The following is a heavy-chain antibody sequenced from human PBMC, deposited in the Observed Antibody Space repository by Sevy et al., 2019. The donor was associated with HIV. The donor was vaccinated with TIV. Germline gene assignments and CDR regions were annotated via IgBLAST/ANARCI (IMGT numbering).Heavy chain of an antibody. CDR2: ISYDGSNK. CDR3: ARITQGGTIFSGMDV. CDR1: GFTFSRYA. D-gene: IGHD3-9*01. Sequence: GGSLRLSCAASGFTFSRYALHWVRQAPGKGLEWVAVISYDGSNKYSADSVKGRFTISRDNSKNTRNLQMNSLRGEDTAVYYCARITQGGTIFSGMDVWGQGTTVTVSS. J-gene: IGHJ6*02. V-gene: IGHV3-30*04.